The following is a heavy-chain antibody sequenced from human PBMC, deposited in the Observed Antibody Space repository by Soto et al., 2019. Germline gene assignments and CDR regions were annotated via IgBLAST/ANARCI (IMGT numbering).Heavy chain of an antibody. D-gene: IGHD2-15*01. J-gene: IGHJ4*02. CDR2: ISGSGGST. CDR3: AKDKLDSCSGGSCYSWTGGYFDY. Sequence: GGSLRLSCAASGFTFSSYAMSWVRQAPGKGLEWVSAISGSGGSTYYADSVKGRFTISRDNSKNTLHLQMNSLRAEDTAVYYCAKDKLDSCSGGSCYSWTGGYFDYWGQGTLVTVSS. CDR1: GFTFSSYA. V-gene: IGHV3-23*01.